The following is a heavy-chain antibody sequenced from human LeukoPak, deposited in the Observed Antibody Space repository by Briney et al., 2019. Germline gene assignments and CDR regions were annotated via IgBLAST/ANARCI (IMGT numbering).Heavy chain of an antibody. CDR2: IYYSGST. CDR3: ARDGSDAFDI. D-gene: IGHD3-10*01. V-gene: IGHV4-59*12. CDR1: GGSISSYY. Sequence: SETLSLTCTVAGGSISSYYCSWIRQPPGKGLEWIGYIYYSGSTNYNPYLKSRVTISVDTSKNQFSLKLSSVTAADTAVYYCARDGSDAFDIWGQGTMVTVSS. J-gene: IGHJ3*02.